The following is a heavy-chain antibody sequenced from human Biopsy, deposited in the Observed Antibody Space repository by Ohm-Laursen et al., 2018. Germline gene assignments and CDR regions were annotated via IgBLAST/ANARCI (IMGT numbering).Heavy chain of an antibody. CDR1: GGSISGSS. CDR2: ISYSGST. J-gene: IGHJ3*02. V-gene: IGHV4-59*08. CDR3: AKHGSGWTGDDALHI. Sequence: SETLSLTCTVSGGSISGSSWSWIRQAPGRGLEWVGYISYSGSTSNNPSLKSRITISVDTSKNQISLKGTAVTAADTAVYYCAKHGSGWTGDDALHIWGQGTMVTVSS. D-gene: IGHD6-19*01.